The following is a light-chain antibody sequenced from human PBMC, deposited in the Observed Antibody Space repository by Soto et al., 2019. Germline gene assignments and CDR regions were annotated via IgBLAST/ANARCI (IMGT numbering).Light chain of an antibody. J-gene: IGKJ1*01. CDR1: QSVGSN. V-gene: IGKV3-15*01. CDR3: QQANNWPKT. Sequence: EIVMTQSPDTLSVSPGETATLSCRASQSVGSNLAWYQQKPGQAPRLLISDASTRAAGLPARFSGSGSGTDFTLTISSLQSEDFAVYYCQQANNWPKTFGQGTKVEIQ. CDR2: DAS.